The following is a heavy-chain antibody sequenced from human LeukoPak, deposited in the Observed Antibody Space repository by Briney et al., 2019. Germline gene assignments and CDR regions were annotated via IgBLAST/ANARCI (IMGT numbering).Heavy chain of an antibody. Sequence: GGSLRLSCAASGFTFSNYWMNWVHQAPGKGLEWVANMKQDGSEKYYVDSVKGRFTISRDNAKNSLYLQMNSLSSEDTAVYYCARITVIRVAAMDVWGKGTTVTISS. D-gene: IGHD3-10*01. V-gene: IGHV3-7*01. CDR1: GFTFSNYW. CDR3: ARITVIRVAAMDV. CDR2: MKQDGSEK. J-gene: IGHJ6*03.